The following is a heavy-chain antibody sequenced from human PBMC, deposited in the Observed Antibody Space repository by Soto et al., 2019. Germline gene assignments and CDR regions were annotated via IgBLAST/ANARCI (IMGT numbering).Heavy chain of an antibody. CDR3: ARANVGPPGGGSWIMPFDF. CDR1: GGSISSGSYY. V-gene: IGHV4-39*07. J-gene: IGHJ4*02. CDR2: IYPGGST. Sequence: KPSETLSLTCTVSGGSISSGSYYWGWIRQPPGKGLEWIGRIYPGGSTNYNPSLKSRVTMSADTSKNQFSLRLTSVTAADTAVYYCARANVGPPGGGSWIMPFDFWGQGTLVTVSS. D-gene: IGHD2-15*01.